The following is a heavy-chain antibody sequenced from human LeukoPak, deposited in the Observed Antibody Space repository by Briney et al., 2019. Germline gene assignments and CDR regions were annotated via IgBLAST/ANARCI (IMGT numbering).Heavy chain of an antibody. V-gene: IGHV3-23*01. CDR1: GFTFSSYS. D-gene: IGHD2-21*02. CDR2: ITGSDGRT. CDR3: AKEPSHCGGDCFSLLDS. J-gene: IGHJ4*02. Sequence: GGSLRLSCAASGFTFSSYSMSWVRQAPGKGLEWGSLITGSDGRTFYADSVRGRFTISRDNSKDTLYLQMNSLRAEDTAVFYCAKEPSHCGGDCFSLLDSWGQRTLVTVSS.